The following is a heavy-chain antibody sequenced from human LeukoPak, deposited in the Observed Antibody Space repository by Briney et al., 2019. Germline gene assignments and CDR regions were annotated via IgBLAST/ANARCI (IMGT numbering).Heavy chain of an antibody. D-gene: IGHD3-22*01. CDR1: GGSMSNYY. Sequence: SETLSLTCAVSGGSMSNYYWNWIRQPPGKGLEWIGYIYNSETTKYNPSLKTRVTISADTSKKQFSLTLNSVTAADTAVYYCARQTPLSYYYDSSGIGFDYWGQGALVTVSS. CDR2: IYNSETT. V-gene: IGHV4-59*08. CDR3: ARQTPLSYYYDSSGIGFDY. J-gene: IGHJ4*02.